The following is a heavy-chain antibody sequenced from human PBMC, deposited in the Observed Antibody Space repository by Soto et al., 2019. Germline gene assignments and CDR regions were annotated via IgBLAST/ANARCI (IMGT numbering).Heavy chain of an antibody. CDR1: GFTVSSNY. V-gene: IGHV3-53*01. CDR3: ARNYDSTAGGAFDI. CDR2: IYSGGST. D-gene: IGHD3-22*01. Sequence: EVQLVESGGGLIQPGGSLRLSCAASGFTVSSNYMSWVRQAPGKGLEWVSVIYSGGSTYYADSVKGRFTISRDHSKNSLYLQMNSLRAEDTDVYYCARNYDSTAGGAFDIWGQGTMVTVSS. J-gene: IGHJ3*02.